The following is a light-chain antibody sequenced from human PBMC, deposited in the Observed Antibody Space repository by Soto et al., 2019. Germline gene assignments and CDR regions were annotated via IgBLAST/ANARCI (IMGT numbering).Light chain of an antibody. CDR2: YNN. Sequence: QSVLTQPASVSGTAGQVVTISCSGGDSNIGSNSVYWYQHLPRMAPKLLIYYNNQRPSGVPDRFSGSRSGTSASLAIVGLRSEDEAVYYCAAWDASLSACVFGNGTKVTVL. CDR3: AAWDASLSACV. CDR1: DSNIGSNS. J-gene: IGLJ1*01. V-gene: IGLV1-47*02.